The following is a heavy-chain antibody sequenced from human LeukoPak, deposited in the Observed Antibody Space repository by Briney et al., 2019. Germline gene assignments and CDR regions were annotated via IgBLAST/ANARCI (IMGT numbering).Heavy chain of an antibody. Sequence: GGSLRLSCAASGFTFSSYGMHWVRQAPGKGLEWVAVISYDGSNKYYADSVKGRFTISRDNSKNTLYLQMNSLRAEDTAVYYCARDLPLYDSSGYYSWGGIDAFDIWGQGTMVTVSS. CDR3: ARDLPLYDSSGYYSWGGIDAFDI. CDR2: ISYDGSNK. CDR1: GFTFSSYG. D-gene: IGHD3-22*01. J-gene: IGHJ3*02. V-gene: IGHV3-30*03.